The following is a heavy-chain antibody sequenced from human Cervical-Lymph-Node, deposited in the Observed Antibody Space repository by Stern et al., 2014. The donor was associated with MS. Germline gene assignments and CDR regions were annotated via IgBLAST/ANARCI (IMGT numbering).Heavy chain of an antibody. CDR3: ARVGLGLQYPEEYGMDV. J-gene: IGHJ6*02. D-gene: IGHD4-11*01. CDR2: VSAYNGDT. CDR1: GYTFTNYG. V-gene: IGHV1-18*01. Sequence: VQLLQSGAEVKEPGASVKVSCKASGYTFTNYGIGWVRQAPGRGLEWIGWVSAYNGDTSHAQKFQDRVTVTTDTSTNTGYMELRSLRSDDTAVYYCARVGLGLQYPEEYGMDVWGPGTTVTVFS.